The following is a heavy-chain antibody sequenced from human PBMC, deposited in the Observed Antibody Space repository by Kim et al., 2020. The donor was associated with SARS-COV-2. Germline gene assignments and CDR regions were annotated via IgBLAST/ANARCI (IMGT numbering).Heavy chain of an antibody. CDR2: FLGDRDSS. Sequence: GGSLRLSCVSSGFNFVRKDMSWVRQAPGKGLEWVATFLGDRDSSYHADSVKGRFTMPRDDSQSAIYLQINSLRVEDTATYYCVRNSGWYDFWGQGLLVSVTS. V-gene: IGHV3-23*01. J-gene: IGHJ5*01. CDR1: GFNFVRKD. CDR3: VRNSGWYDF. D-gene: IGHD1-26*01.